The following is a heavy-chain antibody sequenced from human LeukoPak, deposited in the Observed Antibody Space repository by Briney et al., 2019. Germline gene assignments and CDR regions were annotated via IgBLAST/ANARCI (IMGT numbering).Heavy chain of an antibody. D-gene: IGHD5-18*01. CDR1: GGSFSGYY. V-gene: IGHV4-34*01. CDR3: ARTTEGGYTYGYFYYYYMDV. CDR2: INHSGST. Sequence: PSETLSLTCAVYGGSFSGYYWSWLRQPPGKGLEGIGEINHSGSTNYNPSLKSRVTISVDTSKNHFSLKLSSVTAADTAVYYCARTTEGGYTYGYFYYYYMDVWGKGTTVTISS. J-gene: IGHJ6*03.